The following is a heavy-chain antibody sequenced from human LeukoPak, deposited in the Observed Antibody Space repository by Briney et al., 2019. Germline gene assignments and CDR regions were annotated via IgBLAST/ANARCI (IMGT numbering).Heavy chain of an antibody. CDR3: ARHNSVLRFGLVA. D-gene: IGHD3-3*01. CDR1: GYTFTTYD. V-gene: IGHV1-8*01. J-gene: IGHJ5*02. Sequence: ASVKVSCKASGYTFTTYDINWVRQATGQGLERMGWMNPNSGNTAYAQKFQGRVTMTRDTSISTAYLELSGLRSEDTAVYYCARHNSVLRFGLVAWGQGTLVTVSS. CDR2: MNPNSGNT.